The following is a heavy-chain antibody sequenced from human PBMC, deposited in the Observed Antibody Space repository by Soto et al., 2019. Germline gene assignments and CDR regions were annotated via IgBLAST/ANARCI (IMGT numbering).Heavy chain of an antibody. CDR1: GFTFSDHY. V-gene: IGHV3-72*01. CDR2: IRKKVNSYTT. CDR3: VRVRDYYDSSGYSVDAIDI. J-gene: IGHJ3*02. D-gene: IGHD3-22*01. Sequence: EVQLVESGGGLVQPGGSLRLSCAASGFTFSDHYMEWVRQAPGKGLEWVGRIRKKVNSYTTNYAASVKGRFTISRDDSKNSLYLQMNSLKTEDTAVYHCVRVRDYYDSSGYSVDAIDIWGQGTMVTVSS.